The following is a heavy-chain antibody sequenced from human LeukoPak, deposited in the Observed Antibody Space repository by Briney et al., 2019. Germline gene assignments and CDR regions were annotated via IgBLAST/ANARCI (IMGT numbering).Heavy chain of an antibody. Sequence: ASVKVSCKASGGTFSSYAISWVRQAPGQGLEWMGGIIPIFGTANYAQKFQGRVTITADESTSTAYMELSSLRSEDTAMYYCARDKGRLVVPAADGYYYYGMDVWGQGTTVTVSS. J-gene: IGHJ6*02. V-gene: IGHV1-69*13. D-gene: IGHD2-2*01. CDR1: GGTFSSYA. CDR2: IIPIFGTA. CDR3: ARDKGRLVVPAADGYYYYGMDV.